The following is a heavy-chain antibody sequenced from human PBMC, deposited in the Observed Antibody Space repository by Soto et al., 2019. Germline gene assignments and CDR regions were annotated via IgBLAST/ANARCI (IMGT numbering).Heavy chain of an antibody. V-gene: IGHV4-39*01. J-gene: IGHJ6*02. CDR1: GGSISGSSYY. Sequence: SETLSLTCTVSGGSISGSSYYWGWIRQPPGKGLEWIGSIYYSGSTYYNPSLKSRVTISVDTSKNQFSLKLSSVTAADTAVYYCATNYAYYYYYGMDVWGLGTTVTVSS. CDR3: ATNYAYYYYYGMDV. D-gene: IGHD4-4*01. CDR2: IYYSGST.